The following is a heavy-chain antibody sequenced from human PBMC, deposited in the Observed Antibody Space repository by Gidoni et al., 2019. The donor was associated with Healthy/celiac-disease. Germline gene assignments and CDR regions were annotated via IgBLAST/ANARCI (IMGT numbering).Heavy chain of an antibody. CDR2: ISSSSSYI. CDR1: AFTFSSYS. J-gene: IGHJ4*02. V-gene: IGHV3-21*01. D-gene: IGHD1-26*01. Sequence: EVQLVESGGGLVKPGGSLRLSCAASAFTFSSYSMNWVRQAPGKGLEGVSSISSSSSYIYYADSVKGRFTISRDNAKNSLYLQMNSLRAEDTAVYYCAREGRGSYFPDYWGQGTLVTVSS. CDR3: AREGRGSYFPDY.